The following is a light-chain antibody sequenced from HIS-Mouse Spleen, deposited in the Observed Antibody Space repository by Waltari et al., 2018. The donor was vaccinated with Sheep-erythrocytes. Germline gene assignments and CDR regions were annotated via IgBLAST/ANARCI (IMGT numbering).Light chain of an antibody. J-gene: IGKJ1*01. CDR1: QSLLHSNGYNY. CDR3: MQALQTPRT. CDR2: LGS. Sequence: DIVMTQSPLSLPVTPGEPASISCRSSQSLLHSNGYNYLDWYLQKPGQSQQLLIYLGSNRAYGVTDRFSDSGEGTDFRRKIRRVEAEDVGVYYCMQALQTPRTFGQGTKVEIK. V-gene: IGKV2-28*01.